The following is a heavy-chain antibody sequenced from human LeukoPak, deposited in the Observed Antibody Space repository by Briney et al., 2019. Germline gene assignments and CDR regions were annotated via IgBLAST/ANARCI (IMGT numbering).Heavy chain of an antibody. Sequence: SETLSLTCAVYGGSFSGYYWSWIRQPPGKGLEWIGEINHSGSTNYNPSLKSRVTISVDTSKNQFSLKLSSMTAADTAVYYCARLGYCSSTSCYRGEYYYYYYMDVWGKGTTVTVSS. CDR3: ARLGYCSSTSCYRGEYYYYYYMDV. CDR2: INHSGST. D-gene: IGHD2-2*01. CDR1: GGSFSGYY. J-gene: IGHJ6*03. V-gene: IGHV4-34*01.